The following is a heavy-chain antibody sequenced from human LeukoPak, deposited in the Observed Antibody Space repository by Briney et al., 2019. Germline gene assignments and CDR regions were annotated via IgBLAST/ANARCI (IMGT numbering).Heavy chain of an antibody. Sequence: SETLSLTCTVSGGSISSYYWSWIRQPPGKGLEWIGYIYYSGSTNYNPSLKSRVTISVDTSKNQFSLKLSSVTAADTAVYYCARGRTLTIFGVVIQNFDYWGQGTLVTVSS. V-gene: IGHV4-59*01. CDR3: ARGRTLTIFGVVIQNFDY. CDR2: IYYSGST. J-gene: IGHJ4*02. CDR1: GGSISSYY. D-gene: IGHD3-3*01.